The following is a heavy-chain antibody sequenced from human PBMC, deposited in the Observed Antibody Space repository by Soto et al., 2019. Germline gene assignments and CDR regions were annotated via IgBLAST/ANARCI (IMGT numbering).Heavy chain of an antibody. V-gene: IGHV4-31*03. D-gene: IGHD3-10*01. J-gene: IGHJ4*02. Sequence: QVQLQESGPGLVKPSQTLSLTCTVSGGSISSGGYYWSWIRQHPGNGPEWIGYIYYSGSTYYNPSLKSRVTISVDTSKNQFSLKLSSVTAADTAVYYCARAKLWFGDPPGFDYWGQGTLVTVSS. CDR2: IYYSGST. CDR1: GGSISSGGYY. CDR3: ARAKLWFGDPPGFDY.